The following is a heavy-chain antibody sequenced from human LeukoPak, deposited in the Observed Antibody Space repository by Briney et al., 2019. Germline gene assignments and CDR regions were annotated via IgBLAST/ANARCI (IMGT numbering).Heavy chain of an antibody. CDR3: ARTTMVRGVIILSHGV. V-gene: IGHV4-34*01. CDR2: INHSGST. D-gene: IGHD3-10*01. J-gene: IGHJ4*02. CDR1: GGSFSSYY. Sequence: SETLSLTCAVYGGSFSSYYWSWIRQPPGKGLEWIGEINHSGSTNYNPSLKSRVTISVDTSKNQFSLKLSSVTAADTAVYYCARTTMVRGVIILSHGVWGQGTLVTVSS.